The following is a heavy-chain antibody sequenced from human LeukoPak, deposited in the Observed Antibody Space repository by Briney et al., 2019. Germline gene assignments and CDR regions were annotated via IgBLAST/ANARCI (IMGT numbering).Heavy chain of an antibody. Sequence: ASVKVSCKISAYDFTSYFMHWVRRAPGQGPEWMGMINPSGGSTTYAQKFQGRVIMTRDTSTSTVYMELLSLRSDDTAVYYCVRHLPSYDFWSGYSFWGQGTLVTVSS. D-gene: IGHD3-3*01. V-gene: IGHV1-46*01. CDR2: INPSGGST. J-gene: IGHJ4*02. CDR3: VRHLPSYDFWSGYSF. CDR1: AYDFTSYF.